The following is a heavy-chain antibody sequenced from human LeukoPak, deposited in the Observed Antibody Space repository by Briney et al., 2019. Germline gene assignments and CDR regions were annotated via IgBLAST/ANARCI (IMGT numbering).Heavy chain of an antibody. J-gene: IGHJ3*02. CDR1: GYTFNRYE. Sequence: GVSLRLPCAASGYTFNRYEMNWVRQAPGKGLEWVSYISSSDSTIYEDSVKGRFTISRDNAKNSLYLQMNSLRAEDTAVYYCAREGTSDAFDIWGQGAMVTVSS. CDR3: AREGTSDAFDI. CDR2: ISSSDSTI. D-gene: IGHD1-1*01. V-gene: IGHV3-48*03.